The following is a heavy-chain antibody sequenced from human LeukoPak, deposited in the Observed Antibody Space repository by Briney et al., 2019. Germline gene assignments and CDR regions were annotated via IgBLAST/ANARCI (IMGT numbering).Heavy chain of an antibody. V-gene: IGHV3-53*01. D-gene: IGHD3-22*01. CDR1: GFAVSSNY. CDR2: IYSGGGT. CDR3: ARGGRYYDSSGYYHDAFDI. J-gene: IGHJ3*02. Sequence: GGSLRLSCAASGFAVSSNYMSWVRQAAGKGLEWVSVIYSGGGTYYANSVKGRFTISRDNSKNTLYLQMNSLRAEDTAVYYCARGGRYYDSSGYYHDAFDIWGQGTMVTVSS.